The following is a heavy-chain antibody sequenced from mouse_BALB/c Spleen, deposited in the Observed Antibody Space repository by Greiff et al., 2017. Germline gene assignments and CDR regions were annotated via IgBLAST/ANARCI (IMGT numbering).Heavy chain of an antibody. CDR3: TRSYYDYDVRFDY. V-gene: IGHV1S81*02. CDR1: GYTFTSYY. D-gene: IGHD2-4*01. Sequence: QVQLKQSGAELVKPGASVKLSCKASGYTFTSYYMYWVKQRPGQGLEWIGEINPSNGGTNFNEKFKSKATLTVDKSSSTAYMQLSSLTSEDSAVYYGTRSYYDYDVRFDYWGQGTTLTVSS. CDR2: INPSNGGT. J-gene: IGHJ2*01.